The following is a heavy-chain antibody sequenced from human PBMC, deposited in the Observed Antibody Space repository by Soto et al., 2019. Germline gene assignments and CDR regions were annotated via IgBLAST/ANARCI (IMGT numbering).Heavy chain of an antibody. CDR1: GFTFSSYS. Sequence: EVQLVESGGGLVKPGGSLRLSCAASGFTFSSYSMNWVRQAPGKGLEWVSSISSSSSYIYYADSVKGRFTISRDNAKNSLYRQMNRLRAEDTAVYYCARDLYYYGSGSYGYWGQGTLVTVSS. V-gene: IGHV3-21*01. CDR2: ISSSSSYI. D-gene: IGHD3-10*01. J-gene: IGHJ4*02. CDR3: ARDLYYYGSGSYGY.